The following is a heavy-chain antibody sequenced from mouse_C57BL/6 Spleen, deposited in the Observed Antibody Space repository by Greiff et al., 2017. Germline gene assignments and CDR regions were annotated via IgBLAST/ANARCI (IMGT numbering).Heavy chain of an antibody. CDR1: GYTFTSYW. D-gene: IGHD2-12*01. V-gene: IGHV1-53*01. CDR2: INPSNGGT. Sequence: QVQLQQPGTELVKPGASGYTFTSYWMHWVKQRPGQGLEWIGNINPSNGGTNYNEKFKSKATLTVDKSSSTAYMQLSSLTSEDSAVYECARVNDVYFDYWGQGTTLTVSS. CDR3: ARVNDVYFDY. J-gene: IGHJ2*01.